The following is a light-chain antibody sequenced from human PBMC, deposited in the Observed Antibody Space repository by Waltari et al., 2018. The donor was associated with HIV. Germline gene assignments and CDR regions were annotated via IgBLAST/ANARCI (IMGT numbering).Light chain of an antibody. CDR3: QQYYSTPPRT. Sequence: DIVMPQSPASLAVSLGERATINCKSSQNILYKSDNKNYLAWYQQKPGQPPKLLISWASARESGVPDRCSGSGSGTDFTLTISSLQAEDVAVYYCQQYYSTPPRTFGQGTKVEIK. CDR2: WAS. CDR1: QNILYKSDNKNY. V-gene: IGKV4-1*01. J-gene: IGKJ1*01.